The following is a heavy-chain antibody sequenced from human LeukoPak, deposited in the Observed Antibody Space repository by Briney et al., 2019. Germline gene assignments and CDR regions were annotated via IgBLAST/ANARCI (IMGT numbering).Heavy chain of an antibody. Sequence: PSETLSLTCTVSGGSISSYYWSWIRQPAGKGLEWIGRIYTSGSTNYNPSLKSRVTMSVDTSKNQFSLKLSSVTAADTAVYYCARDDGSSWYRWFDPWGQGTLVTVSS. CDR3: ARDDGSSWYRWFDP. CDR1: GGSISSYY. D-gene: IGHD6-13*01. V-gene: IGHV4-4*07. J-gene: IGHJ5*02. CDR2: IYTSGST.